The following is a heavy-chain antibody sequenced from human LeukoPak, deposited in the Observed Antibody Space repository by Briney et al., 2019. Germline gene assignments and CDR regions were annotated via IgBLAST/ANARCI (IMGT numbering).Heavy chain of an antibody. J-gene: IGHJ5*02. D-gene: IGHD2-15*01. CDR2: ISGSGGKT. CDR1: GFPFGSYA. CDR3: AKSRGGSFPGGFDP. Sequence: GGSLRLSCAASGFPFGSYAMTWVRQAPGKGLEWVSGISGSGGKTYNADSLKGRFTISRDNSKNTLYLQMNSLRVEDTAIYYCAKSRGGSFPGGFDPWGHGTLVTVSS. V-gene: IGHV3-23*01.